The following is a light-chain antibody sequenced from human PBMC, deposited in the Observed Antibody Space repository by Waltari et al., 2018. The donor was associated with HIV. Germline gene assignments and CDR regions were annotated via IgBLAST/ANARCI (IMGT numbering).Light chain of an antibody. CDR3: YSTDSRANRRSV. J-gene: IGLJ2*01. Sequence: SYELTQPPSVSVSPGQTARITCSGDALPKKYAYWYQHKSGQAPVLVIYEDSRRPSGIPEKFSGSSSGTMATLTISGAQVEDEADYYCYSTDSRANRRSVFGGGTKLTVL. CDR2: EDS. V-gene: IGLV3-10*01. CDR1: ALPKKY.